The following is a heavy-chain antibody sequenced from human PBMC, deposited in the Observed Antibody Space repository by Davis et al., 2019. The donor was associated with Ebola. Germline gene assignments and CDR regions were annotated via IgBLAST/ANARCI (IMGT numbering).Heavy chain of an antibody. D-gene: IGHD6-13*01. V-gene: IGHV1-2*02. CDR2: INPNRGDS. CDR1: GYTFSGYY. CDR3: AKDQGGSWYGE. Sequence: ASVKVSCKASGYTFSGYYMHWVRQAPGQGLEWMGWINPNRGDSNYAQKFQGRVTMTRDTSTSTVYLELSSLRSDDTAVYYCAKDQGGSWYGEWGQGTLVTVSS. J-gene: IGHJ4*02.